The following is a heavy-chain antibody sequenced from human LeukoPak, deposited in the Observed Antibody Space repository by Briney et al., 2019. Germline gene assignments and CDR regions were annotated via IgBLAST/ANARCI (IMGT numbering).Heavy chain of an antibody. CDR2: ISGSGGST. CDR1: AFTFSTYW. Sequence: PGGSLRLSCAASAFTFSTYWMSWVRQAPGKGLEWVSAISGSGGSTYYADSVKGRFTISRDNSKNTLYLQMNSLRAEDTAVYYCAKDPYYDFWSGYYFVPSPVDYWGQGTLVTVSS. J-gene: IGHJ4*02. V-gene: IGHV3-23*01. CDR3: AKDPYYDFWSGYYFVPSPVDY. D-gene: IGHD3-3*01.